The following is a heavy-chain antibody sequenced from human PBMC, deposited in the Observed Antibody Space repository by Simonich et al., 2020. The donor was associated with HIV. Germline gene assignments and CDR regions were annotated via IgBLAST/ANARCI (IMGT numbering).Heavy chain of an antibody. J-gene: IGHJ3*02. CDR3: ATHGPGSSSSALDI. V-gene: IGHV1-2*06. CDR2: ISPNNGGT. D-gene: IGHD6-6*01. Sequence: QVQLVQSGAEVKKPGASVKVSCKASGYTFTSYDIHWVRQAPGQGLEWMGRISPNNGGTDYPQKFQGRVTMTRDTSISTAYLGLSRLRFDDTAVYYCATHGPGSSSSALDIWGQGTTVTVSS. CDR1: GYTFTSYD.